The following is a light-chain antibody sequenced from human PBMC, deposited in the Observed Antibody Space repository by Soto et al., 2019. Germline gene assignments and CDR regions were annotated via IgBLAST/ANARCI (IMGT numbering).Light chain of an antibody. J-gene: IGLJ7*01. CDR1: SSDVGAYNY. CDR3: SSYRSSTTFV. Sequence: QSALTQPASVSGSPGQSITISCTGTSSDVGAYNYVSWYQQYPGKAPKAIIFEVRKRPSGVSNRFSGSKSGDTASLTISGLQAEDEADYYCSSYRSSTTFVFGTGTQLTVL. CDR2: EVR. V-gene: IGLV2-14*01.